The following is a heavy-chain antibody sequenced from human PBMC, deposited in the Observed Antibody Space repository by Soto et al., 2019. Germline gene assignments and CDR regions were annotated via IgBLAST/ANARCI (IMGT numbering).Heavy chain of an antibody. CDR1: GFTFSSYS. J-gene: IGHJ4*02. CDR3: AREAPIWLQIDY. CDR2: ISSGSSTI. V-gene: IGHV3-48*01. Sequence: GGSLRLSCAASGFTFSSYSMNWVRQAPGKGLEWVSYISSGSSTIHYADSVKGRFTISRDNAKNSLYLQMNNLRAEDTAVYSCAREAPIWLQIDYWGQGTLVTVS. D-gene: IGHD2-21*01.